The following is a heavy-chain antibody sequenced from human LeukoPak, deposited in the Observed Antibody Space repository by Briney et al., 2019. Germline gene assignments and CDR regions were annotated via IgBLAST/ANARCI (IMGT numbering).Heavy chain of an antibody. Sequence: SETLSLTCTVSGGSISSSSYYWGWIRQPPGKGLEWIGSIYYSGSTYYNPSLKSRVTISVDTSKNQFSLKLSSVTAADTAVYYCARVQWELLRGGAFDIWGQGTMVTVSS. CDR3: ARVQWELLRGGAFDI. V-gene: IGHV4-39*07. CDR1: GGSISSSSYY. CDR2: IYYSGST. J-gene: IGHJ3*02. D-gene: IGHD1-26*01.